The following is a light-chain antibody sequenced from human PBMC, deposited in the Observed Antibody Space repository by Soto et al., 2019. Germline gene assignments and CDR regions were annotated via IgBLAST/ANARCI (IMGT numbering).Light chain of an antibody. Sequence: QSALTQPASVSGSPGQSITISCTGTSSDVGGYNYVSWYQHHPGKAPKLMIYDVSNGPSGVSNRFFGSKSGNXASLTISGLXAEDEADYYCSSYTSSGTRVFGTG. V-gene: IGLV2-14*03. CDR2: DVS. J-gene: IGLJ1*01. CDR3: SSYTSSGTRV. CDR1: SSDVGGYNY.